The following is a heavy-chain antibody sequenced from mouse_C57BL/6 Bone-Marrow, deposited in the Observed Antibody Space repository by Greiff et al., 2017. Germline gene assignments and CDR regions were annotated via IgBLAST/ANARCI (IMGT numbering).Heavy chain of an antibody. D-gene: IGHD1-1*01. J-gene: IGHJ2*01. CDR1: GFTFSDYG. CDR2: ISSGSSTI. Sequence: EVKVVESGGGLVKPGGSLKLSCAASGFTFSDYGMHWVRQAPEKGLEWVAYISSGSSTIYYADTVKGRFTISRDNAKNTLFLQMTSLRSEDTAMYYCARTDYYGSSYVGGYWGQGTTLTVSS. V-gene: IGHV5-17*01. CDR3: ARTDYYGSSYVGGY.